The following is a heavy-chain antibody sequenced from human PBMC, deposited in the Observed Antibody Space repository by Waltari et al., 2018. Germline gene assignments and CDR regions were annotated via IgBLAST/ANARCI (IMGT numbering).Heavy chain of an antibody. CDR3: VSSGSFRQFNY. J-gene: IGHJ4*01. V-gene: IGHV3-48*03. Sequence: EVQVVESGGALVQPGGSLRLSCAASGFTFSSYEMNWVRQAPGKGLEWVAYITSTGTFVYYADSVKGRFTISRDNAKKSLSLQMESLRAEDTALYYCVSSGSFRQFNYWVRGTLVTVSS. CDR1: GFTFSSYE. CDR2: ITSTGTFV. D-gene: IGHD1-26*01.